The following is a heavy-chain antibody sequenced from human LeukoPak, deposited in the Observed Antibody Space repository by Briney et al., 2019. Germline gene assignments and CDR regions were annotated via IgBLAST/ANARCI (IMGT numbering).Heavy chain of an antibody. CDR1: GFTFNNYA. D-gene: IGHD2-15*01. V-gene: IGHV3-23*01. CDR2: IGGGGDAT. Sequence: GGPLRLSCAASGFTFNNYAMSWVRQAPGKGLEWVSGIGGGGDATYYADSVKGRFTVSRDNSKNTLFLQMSSLRAEDTALYYCARAYCSGGSCYRLFDFWGQGTLVTVSS. CDR3: ARAYCSGGSCYRLFDF. J-gene: IGHJ4*02.